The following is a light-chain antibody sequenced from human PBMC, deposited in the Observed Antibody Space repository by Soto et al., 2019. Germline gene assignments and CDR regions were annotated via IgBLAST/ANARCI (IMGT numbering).Light chain of an antibody. CDR3: QQYYSPPNT. V-gene: IGKV4-1*01. CDR1: QSVLYSSNNKNY. J-gene: IGKJ5*01. Sequence: DLVRTQSPDALAVSLGERATINCRSSQSVLYSSNNKNYLAWYQQKPGQPPKLLIYWASTRESGVPDRFSGSGSGTDFTLTISSLQAEDVAVYYCQQYYSPPNTFGQGTRLEIK. CDR2: WAS.